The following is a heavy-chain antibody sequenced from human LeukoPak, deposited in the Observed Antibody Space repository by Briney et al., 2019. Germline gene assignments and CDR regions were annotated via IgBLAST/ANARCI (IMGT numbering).Heavy chain of an antibody. Sequence: SETLSLTCTVSGGSISSYYWSWIRQPPGKGLEWIGYIYYSGSTNYNPSLKSRVTISVDTSKNQFSLKLSSVTAADTAVYYCARPHSSGYYYFDYWGQGTLVTASS. V-gene: IGHV4-59*08. CDR2: IYYSGST. CDR3: ARPHSSGYYYFDY. CDR1: GGSISSYY. D-gene: IGHD3-22*01. J-gene: IGHJ4*02.